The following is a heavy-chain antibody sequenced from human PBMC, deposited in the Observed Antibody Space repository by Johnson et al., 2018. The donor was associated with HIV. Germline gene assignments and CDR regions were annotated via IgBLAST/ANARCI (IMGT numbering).Heavy chain of an antibody. CDR1: GFTFSSYV. CDR2: ISYDGSNK. D-gene: IGHD1-26*01. J-gene: IGHJ3*02. CDR3: ASLVGDTYLNAFDI. Sequence: QVQLVESGGGVVQPGRSLRLSCAASGFTFSSYVMHWVRQAPGKGLEWVAIISYDGSNKYYADSVKGRFTISRDNSKNTLYLQMNSLRAEDTAVYYCASLVGDTYLNAFDIWGQGTMVTVSS. V-gene: IGHV3-30-3*01.